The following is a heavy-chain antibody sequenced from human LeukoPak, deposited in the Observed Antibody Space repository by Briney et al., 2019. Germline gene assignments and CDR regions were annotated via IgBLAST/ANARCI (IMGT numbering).Heavy chain of an antibody. J-gene: IGHJ5*02. CDR3: ARDESGWPHFDP. CDR2: IYYSGST. V-gene: IGHV4-39*07. CDR1: GGSISSSTFY. D-gene: IGHD6-19*01. Sequence: NPSETLSLTCTVSGGSISSSTFYWGWIRQPPGKGLEWIGTIYYSGSTYYNPSLKSRVTISVDTSKNQFSLKLSSVTAADTAVYYCARDESGWPHFDPWGQGTLVTVSS.